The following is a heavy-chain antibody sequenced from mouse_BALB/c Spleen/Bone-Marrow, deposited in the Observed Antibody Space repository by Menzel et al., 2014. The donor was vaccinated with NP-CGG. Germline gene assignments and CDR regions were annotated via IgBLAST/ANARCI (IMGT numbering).Heavy chain of an antibody. J-gene: IGHJ4*01. CDR2: INPGSGGA. CDR1: GYAFTNYF. V-gene: IGHV1-54*01. Sequence: QVQLQQSGAELVRPGTPVKVSCKASGYAFTNYFMEWVKQRPGQGLEWIGVINPGSGGANYNEKFKGKAILTADKSSSTAYMELSSLSSEDSAVYYCAGHYYEYDGVTDYWGQGTSVTVSS. D-gene: IGHD2-4*01. CDR3: AGHYYEYDGVTDY.